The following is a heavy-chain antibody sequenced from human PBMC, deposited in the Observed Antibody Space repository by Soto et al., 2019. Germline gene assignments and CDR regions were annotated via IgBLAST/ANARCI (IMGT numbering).Heavy chain of an antibody. D-gene: IGHD5-18*01. CDR1: GYTFTSYY. CDR2: INPSGGST. CDR3: ARVYQSDKRYGYVGNNWFDP. J-gene: IGHJ5*02. V-gene: IGHV1-46*03. Sequence: ASVKVSCKASGYTFTSYYMHWVRQAPGQGLEWMGIINPSGGSTSYAQKFQGRVTMTRDTSTSTVYMELSSLRSEDTAVYYCARVYQSDKRYGYVGNNWFDPWGQGNLVTVSS.